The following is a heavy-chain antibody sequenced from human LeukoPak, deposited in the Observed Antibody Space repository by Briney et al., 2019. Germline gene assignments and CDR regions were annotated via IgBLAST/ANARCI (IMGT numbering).Heavy chain of an antibody. CDR3: ARDPGGTGTITGDDY. CDR1: GYTFTGYY. D-gene: IGHD1-1*01. CDR2: INPNSCGT. V-gene: IGHV1-2*02. J-gene: IGHJ4*02. Sequence: ASVKVSCKASGYTFTGYYMHWVRQAPGQGLEGMGWINPNSCGTNYAQKFQGRVIMTRDTSISTAYMELSRLRSDDTAVYYCARDPGGTGTITGDDYWGQGTLVTVSS.